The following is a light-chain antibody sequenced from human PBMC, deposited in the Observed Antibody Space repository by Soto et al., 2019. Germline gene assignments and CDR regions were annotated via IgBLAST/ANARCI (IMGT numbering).Light chain of an antibody. CDR1: QSVTSTY. Sequence: EIVLTQSPGTLSLSPGESAALSCRASQSVTSTYLVWYRQKPGQAPRLLIYAISSRAAGIPYRFNGSGSGTDFTLTITRLEPEDSAVYYCQQHSNSPWTFGQGTRVEV. CDR3: QQHSNSPWT. V-gene: IGKV3D-20*02. J-gene: IGKJ1*01. CDR2: AIS.